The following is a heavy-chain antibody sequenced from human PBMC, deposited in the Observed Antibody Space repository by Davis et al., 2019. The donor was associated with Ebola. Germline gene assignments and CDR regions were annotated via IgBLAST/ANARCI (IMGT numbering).Heavy chain of an antibody. Sequence: ASVKVSCKASGYTFTNYGITWVRQAPGQGLEWMGWINPHNGNTNYAQNVQGRVTMTTDTSTSTAYMEVGSLRSDDSAVYYCARAQFPTTSDHWGQGTLVTVSS. CDR2: INPHNGNT. J-gene: IGHJ4*02. D-gene: IGHD1-1*01. CDR3: ARAQFPTTSDH. CDR1: GYTFTNYG. V-gene: IGHV1-18*04.